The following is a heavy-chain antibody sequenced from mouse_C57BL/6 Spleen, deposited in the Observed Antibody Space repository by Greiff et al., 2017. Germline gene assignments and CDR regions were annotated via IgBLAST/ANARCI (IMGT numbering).Heavy chain of an antibody. V-gene: IGHV5-17*01. J-gene: IGHJ2*01. Sequence: DVKLVESGGGLVKPGGSLKLSCAASGFTFSDYGMHWVRQAPEKGLEWVAYISSGSSTIYYADTVKGRFTFSRDKSKNTLFLQMTSLRSEDTAMYYCARDYYGSEDDWGQGTTLTVSS. CDR3: ARDYYGSEDD. CDR1: GFTFSDYG. CDR2: ISSGSSTI. D-gene: IGHD1-1*01.